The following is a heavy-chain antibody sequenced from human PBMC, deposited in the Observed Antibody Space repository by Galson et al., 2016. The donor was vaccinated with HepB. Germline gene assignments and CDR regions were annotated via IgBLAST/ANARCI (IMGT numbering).Heavy chain of an antibody. CDR2: IFHSGSV. Sequence: SETLSLTCAVSGGSISSSDWWTLVRPPPGQGLGCIGQIFHSGSVNYTPYLAGRVTISVDTSNDHFPLRLTSVAAAATVLYYCARQYSGGPSDHWGQGTLVIVSS. D-gene: IGHD6-25*01. CDR1: GGSISSSDW. CDR3: ARQYSGGPSDH. J-gene: IGHJ4*02. V-gene: IGHV4-4*02.